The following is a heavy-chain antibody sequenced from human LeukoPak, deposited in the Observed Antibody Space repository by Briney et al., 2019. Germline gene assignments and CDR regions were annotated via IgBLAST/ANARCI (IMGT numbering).Heavy chain of an antibody. CDR1: GFTFSSYV. D-gene: IGHD3-22*01. V-gene: IGHV4-34*01. CDR2: INHSGST. J-gene: IGHJ5*02. Sequence: GSLRLSCAVSGFTFSSYVMSWVRQAPGKGLEWIGEINHSGSTNYNPSLKSRVTISVDTSKNQFSLKLSSVTAADTAVYYCARDRYYYDSSGTRWFDPWGQGTLVTVSS. CDR3: ARDRYYYDSSGTRWFDP.